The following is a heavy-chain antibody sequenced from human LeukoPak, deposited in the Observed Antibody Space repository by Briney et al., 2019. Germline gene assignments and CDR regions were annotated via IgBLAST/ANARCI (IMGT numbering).Heavy chain of an antibody. D-gene: IGHD2-2*01. J-gene: IGHJ4*02. Sequence: ASVKVSCKASGYTFTGCYMHWVRQAPGQGLEWMGWINPNSGGTNYAQKFQGRVTMTRDTSISTAYMELSRLRSDDTAVYYCASRKDIVVVPAAKEDYFDYWGQGTLVTVSS. V-gene: IGHV1-2*02. CDR3: ASRKDIVVVPAAKEDYFDY. CDR2: INPNSGGT. CDR1: GYTFTGCY.